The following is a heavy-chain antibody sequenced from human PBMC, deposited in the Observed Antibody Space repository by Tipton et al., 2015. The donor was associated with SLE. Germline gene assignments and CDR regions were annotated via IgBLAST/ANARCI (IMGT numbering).Heavy chain of an antibody. CDR2: ISPRNGNT. J-gene: IGHJ4*02. CDR1: GGTFSSHT. Sequence: QLVQSGAEVKKPGSSVKVSCKASGGTFSSHTINWVRQAPGQGLQWMGWISPRNGNTRYAEMLRGRATVTTDTSTNTAYMELRSLRSDDTAIYYCARDKGLNQQLLIDVWGQGTLVTVSS. CDR3: ARDKGLNQQLLIDV. V-gene: IGHV1-18*01. D-gene: IGHD1-1*01.